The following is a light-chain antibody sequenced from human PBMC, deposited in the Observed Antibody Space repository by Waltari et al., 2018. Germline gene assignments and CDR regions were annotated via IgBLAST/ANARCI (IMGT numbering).Light chain of an antibody. CDR3: QQCYTFPYT. Sequence: DIVLTQSPDSLAVSLGERATINCKSSQSVVFSSNNKNYLAWYQQKPGQPPKLLITWASTPESGVPDRFSGSGSETDFTLTISSLQAEDVAVYYCQQCYTFPYTFGQGTKLEIK. J-gene: IGKJ2*01. CDR2: WAS. CDR1: QSVVFSSNNKNY. V-gene: IGKV4-1*01.